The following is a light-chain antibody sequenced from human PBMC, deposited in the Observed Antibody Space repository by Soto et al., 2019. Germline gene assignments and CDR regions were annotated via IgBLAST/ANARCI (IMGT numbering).Light chain of an antibody. CDR1: QNINNNY. V-gene: IGKV3-20*01. CDR3: QQHGISHIT. CDR2: DAS. J-gene: IGKJ5*01. Sequence: EFVLRQSPGTLSLSPGERATLSCRASQNINNNYLAWYQHKPGQAPRLLIYDASLRATGVPDRFSGSGSGTDFTLTITRLEPDDSAVYYCQQHGISHITFGQGTRLEI.